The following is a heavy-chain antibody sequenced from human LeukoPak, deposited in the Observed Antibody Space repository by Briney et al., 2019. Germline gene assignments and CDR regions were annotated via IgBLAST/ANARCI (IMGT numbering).Heavy chain of an antibody. CDR1: GFTFSSYA. V-gene: IGHV3-23*01. Sequence: GGSLRLSCAASGFTFSSYAMSWVRQAPGKRLEWVSAISGSGGSTYYADSVKGRFTISRDNSKNTLYLQMNSLRAEDTAVYYCAKGDGGYMNFDYWGQGTLVTVSS. D-gene: IGHD4-17*01. J-gene: IGHJ4*02. CDR3: AKGDGGYMNFDY. CDR2: ISGSGGST.